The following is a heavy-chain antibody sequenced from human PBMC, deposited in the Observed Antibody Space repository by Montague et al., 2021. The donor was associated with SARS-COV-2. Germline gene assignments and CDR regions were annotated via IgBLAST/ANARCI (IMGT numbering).Heavy chain of an antibody. D-gene: IGHD1-1*01. V-gene: IGHV3-74*03. Sequence: SLRLSCAASGFTFSSYWMHWVRQGPGKGLVWVSRINSDGRSTKYADSVKGRVTISRDNAKNTLYLQMNSLRAEDTAVYYCARDLWNDGMDHWGQGTLVTVSS. J-gene: IGHJ4*02. CDR2: INSDGRST. CDR3: ARDLWNDGMDH. CDR1: GFTFSSYW.